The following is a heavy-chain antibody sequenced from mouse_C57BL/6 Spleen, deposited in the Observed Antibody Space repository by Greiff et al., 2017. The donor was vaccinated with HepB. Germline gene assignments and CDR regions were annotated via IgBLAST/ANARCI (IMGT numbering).Heavy chain of an antibody. CDR3: TGGSLHWYFDV. CDR1: GFNIKDDY. J-gene: IGHJ1*03. V-gene: IGHV14-4*01. D-gene: IGHD6-1*01. Sequence: EVKLMESGAELVRPGASVKLSCTASGFNIKDDYMHWVKQRPEQGLEWIGWIDPENGDTEYASKFQGKATITADTSSNTAYLQLSSLTSEDTAVYYCTGGSLHWYFDVWGTGTTVTVSS. CDR2: IDPENGDT.